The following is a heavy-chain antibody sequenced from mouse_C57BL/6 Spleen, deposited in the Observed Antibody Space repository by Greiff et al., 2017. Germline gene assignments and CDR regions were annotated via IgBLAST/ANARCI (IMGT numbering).Heavy chain of an antibody. CDR3: SREGDYDYLAWFAY. CDR2: IDPEDGET. V-gene: IGHV14-2*01. CDR1: GFNIKDYY. Sequence: EVQLQQSGAELVKPGASVKLSCTASGFNIKDYYMHWVKQRTEQGLEWIGRIDPEDGETKYDPKFQGKATITADPSSNTAYLQLSSLTSEDTAVYDCSREGDYDYLAWFAYWGQGTLVTVSA. D-gene: IGHD2-4*01. J-gene: IGHJ3*01.